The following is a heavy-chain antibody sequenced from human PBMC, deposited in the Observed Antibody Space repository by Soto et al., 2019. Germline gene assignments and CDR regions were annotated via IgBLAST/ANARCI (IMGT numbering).Heavy chain of an antibody. Sequence: VVSLRLSCTASGFTLSDHRLDWVRQAPGKGLEWVARIRNKANSYRTEYAASVKGRFTISRDDSKNSLYLQMNSLKSEDTAVYYCARDSNNWSFDYWGQGT. CDR3: ARDSNNWSFDY. CDR1: GFTLSDHR. D-gene: IGHD6-13*01. CDR2: IRNKANSYRT. J-gene: IGHJ4*02. V-gene: IGHV3-72*01.